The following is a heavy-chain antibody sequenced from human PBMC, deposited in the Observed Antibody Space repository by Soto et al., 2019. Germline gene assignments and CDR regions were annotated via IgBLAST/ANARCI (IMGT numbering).Heavy chain of an antibody. CDR2: ISSSSSYI. D-gene: IGHD2-2*01. CDR1: GFTFSSYS. Sequence: EVQLVESGGGLVKPGGSLRLSCAASGFTFSSYSMNWVRQAPGKGLEWVSSISSSSSYIYYADSVKGRFTISRDNAKNSLYLQMNSLRAEDTAVYYCARAADIVVVPAVLYYYIDVWGKGTTVTVSS. CDR3: ARAADIVVVPAVLYYYIDV. V-gene: IGHV3-21*01. J-gene: IGHJ6*03.